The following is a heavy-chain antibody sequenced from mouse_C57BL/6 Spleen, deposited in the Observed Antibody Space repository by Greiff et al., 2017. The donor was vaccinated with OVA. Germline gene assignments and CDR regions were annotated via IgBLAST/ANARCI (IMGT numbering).Heavy chain of an antibody. V-gene: IGHV1-74*01. CDR2: IHPSDSDT. CDR1: GYTFTSYW. CDR3: AITYDSNTWFAY. D-gene: IGHD2-5*01. J-gene: IGHJ3*01. Sequence: QVQLKQPGAELVKPGASVKVSCKASGYTFTSYWMHWVKQRPGQGLEWIGRIHPSDSDTNYNQKFKGKATLTVDKSSSTAYMQLSSLTSEDSAVYYCAITYDSNTWFAYWGQGTLVTVSA.